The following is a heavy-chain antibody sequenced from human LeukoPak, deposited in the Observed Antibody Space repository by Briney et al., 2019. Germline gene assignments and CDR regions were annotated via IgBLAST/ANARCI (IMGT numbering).Heavy chain of an antibody. J-gene: IGHJ4*02. CDR2: IKSKTDGGTT. D-gene: IGHD5-12*01. Sequence: PGGSLRLSCAAYGFTFSNAWMSWVRQAPGQGLEWVGRIKSKTDGGTTDYAAPVKSRITISRDDSKNPLYLQMNSLKTEDTAVYYCTTGRWLRAQRADDYWGQGTLVTVSS. CDR1: GFTFSNAW. V-gene: IGHV3-15*01. CDR3: TTGRWLRAQRADDY.